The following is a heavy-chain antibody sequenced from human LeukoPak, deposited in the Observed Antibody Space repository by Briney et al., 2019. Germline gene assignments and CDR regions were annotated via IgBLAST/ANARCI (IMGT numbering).Heavy chain of an antibody. CDR1: GGSISSGSYY. CDR2: IYTSGST. V-gene: IGHV4-61*02. D-gene: IGHD2-15*01. J-gene: IGHJ5*02. Sequence: SQTLSLTCTVSGGSISSGSYYWSWIRQPAGKGLEWIGRIYTSGSTNYNPSLKSRLTISVDTSKNQFSLKLSFVTAADSAVYYCARGDCSGGTCHTTWFDPWGQGTLVTVSS. CDR3: ARGDCSGGTCHTTWFDP.